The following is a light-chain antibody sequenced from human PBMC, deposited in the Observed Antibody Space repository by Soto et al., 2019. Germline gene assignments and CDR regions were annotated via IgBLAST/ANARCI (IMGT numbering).Light chain of an antibody. CDR1: QSVGPF. CDR2: AAT. Sequence: DIPLTQPPPSFLEPLGDRATITSRPIQSVGPFLNCYQLKPGTAPKVLIYAATSLQSGVPSRFSGSTSGTHFTLTISSLQHEDFATYYCQQSYSQPLTFGGGTRVEI. CDR3: QQSYSQPLT. J-gene: IGKJ4*01. V-gene: IGKV1-39*01.